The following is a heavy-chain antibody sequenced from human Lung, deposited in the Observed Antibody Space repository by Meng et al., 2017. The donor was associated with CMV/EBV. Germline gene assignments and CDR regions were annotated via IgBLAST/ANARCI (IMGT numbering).Heavy chain of an antibody. Sequence: GESLKISCAASGFTFSSYEMNWVRQAPGKGLEWVSYISSSGSTIYYADSVKGRFTISGDISKNTVYLQMNSLKPEDTAVYYCAKDFKGHFTMDVWGQGTPVTVSS. CDR3: AKDFKGHFTMDV. J-gene: IGHJ6*02. V-gene: IGHV3-48*03. CDR2: ISSSGSTI. CDR1: GFTFSSYE.